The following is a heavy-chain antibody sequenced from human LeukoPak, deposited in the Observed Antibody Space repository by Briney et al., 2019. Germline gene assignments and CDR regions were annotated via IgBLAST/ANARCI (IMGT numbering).Heavy chain of an antibody. J-gene: IGHJ4*02. CDR2: INPNSGGT. D-gene: IGHD6-6*01. CDR1: GYTFTGYY. Sequence: ASVKVSCKASGYTFTGYYMHWVRQAPGQGLEWMGWINPNSGGTNYAQKFQGRVTMTRDTSISTAYMELSRLRSDDTAVYYCARGPFIAARPPGTFDYWGQGTLVTVSS. CDR3: ARGPFIAARPPGTFDY. V-gene: IGHV1-2*02.